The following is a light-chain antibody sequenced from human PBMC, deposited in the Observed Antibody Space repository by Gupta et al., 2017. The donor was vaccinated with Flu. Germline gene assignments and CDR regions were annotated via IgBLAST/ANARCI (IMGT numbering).Light chain of an antibody. Sequence: ERASLSCRASHSVTSNYLAWYQQKPGQAPRLLIYGTSIRATGIPDRFTGSGSGTDFTLTINRLEPEDFAMYYCQQYGRSPYTFGQGTKLEIK. CDR3: QQYGRSPYT. J-gene: IGKJ2*01. CDR1: HSVTSNY. CDR2: GTS. V-gene: IGKV3-20*01.